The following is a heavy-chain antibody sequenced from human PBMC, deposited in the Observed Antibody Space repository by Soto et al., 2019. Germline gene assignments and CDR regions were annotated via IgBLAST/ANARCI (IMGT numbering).Heavy chain of an antibody. V-gene: IGHV1-46*01. CDR3: ARDQGEDSSSCYLPHWLYYYGMDV. Sequence: GASVKVSCKASGYTFTSYYMHWVRQAPGQGLEWMGIINPSGGSTSYAQKFQGRVTMTRDTSTSTVYMELSSLRSEDTAVYYCARDQGEDSSSCYLPHWLYYYGMDVWGQGTTVTVSS. CDR2: INPSGGST. J-gene: IGHJ6*02. D-gene: IGHD6-13*01. CDR1: GYTFTSYY.